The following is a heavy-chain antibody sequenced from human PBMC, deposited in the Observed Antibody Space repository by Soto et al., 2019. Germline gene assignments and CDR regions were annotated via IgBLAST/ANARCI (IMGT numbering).Heavy chain of an antibody. CDR1: GGSISSGGYY. CDR3: ARVCGGDCHYGMDV. Sequence: QVQLQESGPGLVKPSQTLSLTCTVSGGSISSGGYYWSWIRQHPGKGLEWVGYIYYSGSTYYSPSLKRRVTISVDTSKNQFSLKLSSVTAADTAVYYCARVCGGDCHYGMDVWGQGTTVTVSS. J-gene: IGHJ6*02. V-gene: IGHV4-31*03. CDR2: IYYSGST. D-gene: IGHD2-21*02.